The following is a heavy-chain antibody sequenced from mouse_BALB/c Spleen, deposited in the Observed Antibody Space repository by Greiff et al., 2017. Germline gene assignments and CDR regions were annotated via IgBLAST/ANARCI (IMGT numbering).Heavy chain of an antibody. CDR1: GYTFTDYE. Sequence: VQLQQPGAELVRPGASVTMSCKASGYTFTDYEMYWVKQTPVHGLEWIGAIDPETGGTAYNQKFKGKATLTADKSSSTAYMELRSLTSEDSAVYYCTRSYCGYWFAYWGQGALVTVSA. CDR3: TRSYCGYWFAY. J-gene: IGHJ3*01. CDR2: IDPETGGT. D-gene: IGHD1-2*01. V-gene: IGHV1-15*01.